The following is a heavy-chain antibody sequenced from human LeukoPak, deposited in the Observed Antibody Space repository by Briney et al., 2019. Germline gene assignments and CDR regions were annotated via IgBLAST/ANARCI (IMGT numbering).Heavy chain of an antibody. V-gene: IGHV3-49*03. CDR3: TRDFGHRVDWFPSGGY. CDR1: GFTFGDYA. J-gene: IGHJ4*02. Sequence: PGGSLRLSCTASGFTFGDYAMSWFRQAPGKGLEWVGFIRSKAYGGTTEYAASVKGRFTISRDDSKSIAYLQMNSLKTEDTAVYYCTRDFGHRVDWFPSGGYWGQGTLVTVSS. CDR2: IRSKAYGGTT. D-gene: IGHD3-9*01.